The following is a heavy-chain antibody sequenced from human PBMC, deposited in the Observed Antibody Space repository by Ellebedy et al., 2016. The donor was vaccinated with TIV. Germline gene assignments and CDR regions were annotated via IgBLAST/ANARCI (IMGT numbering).Heavy chain of an antibody. Sequence: MPSETLSLTCTVSGDSIGSGDHYWGWVRQHPGKGLEWIGYIYYGRSAFYNPSLKSRVSISVDTSNIQFSLKMTSMTAADAAVYFCARVSRDTSGYNQFDYWGQGTLVTVSS. V-gene: IGHV4-31*03. CDR3: ARVSRDTSGYNQFDY. J-gene: IGHJ4*02. CDR2: IYYGRSA. CDR1: GDSIGSGDHY. D-gene: IGHD6-19*01.